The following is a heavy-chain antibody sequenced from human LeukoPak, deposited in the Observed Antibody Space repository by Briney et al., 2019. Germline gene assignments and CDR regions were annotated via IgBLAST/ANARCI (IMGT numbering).Heavy chain of an antibody. CDR1: GFTFSYYN. CDR3: ARHSGLRSPFDP. J-gene: IGHJ5*02. Sequence: GGSLRLSCAASGFTFSYYNMNWVRQAPGKGLEWVSYISGSSTIFYADSVKGRFTISRDNAKNSLYLQMNSLRAEDTAVYYCARHSGLRSPFDPWGQGTLVTVSS. CDR2: ISGSSTI. D-gene: IGHD3-3*01. V-gene: IGHV3-69-1*01.